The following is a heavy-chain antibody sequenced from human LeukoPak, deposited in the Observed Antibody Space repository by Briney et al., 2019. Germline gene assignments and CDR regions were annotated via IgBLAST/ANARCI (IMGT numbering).Heavy chain of an antibody. V-gene: IGHV4-34*01. J-gene: IGHJ6*03. CDR2: INHSGST. CDR3: AKAAAGGYYYYYNMDV. Sequence: SETMSLTCAVYGGSFSSYYWSWIRQPPGKGLEWIGEINHSGSTNYNPSLKSRVTISGDTSKNQFSLKLSSVTAADTAVYYCAKAAAGGYYYYYNMDVWGKGTTVTVSS. CDR1: GGSFSSYY. D-gene: IGHD6-13*01.